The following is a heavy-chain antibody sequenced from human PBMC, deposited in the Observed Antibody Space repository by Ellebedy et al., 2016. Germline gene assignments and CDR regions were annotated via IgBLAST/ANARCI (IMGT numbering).Heavy chain of an antibody. CDR3: ARVPFDWLLSYFDY. CDR1: GFTVSSNY. D-gene: IGHD3-9*01. Sequence: GSLRLSCAASGFTVSSNYMSWVRQPPGKGLEWIGSIYYSGSTYYNPSLKSRVTISVDTSKNQFSLKLSSVTAADTAVYYCARVPFDWLLSYFDYWGQGTLVTVSS. CDR2: IYYSGST. V-gene: IGHV4-39*07. J-gene: IGHJ4*02.